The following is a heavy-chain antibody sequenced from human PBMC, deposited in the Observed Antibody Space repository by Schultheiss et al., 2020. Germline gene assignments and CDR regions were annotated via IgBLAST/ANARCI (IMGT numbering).Heavy chain of an antibody. CDR2: INHSGST. D-gene: IGHD6-19*01. CDR1: GGSFSGYY. J-gene: IGHJ6*02. CDR3: ARESSLLECSSGCHDYYGMDV. V-gene: IGHV4-34*01. Sequence: GSLRLSCAVYGGSFSGYYWSWIRQPPGKGLEWIGEINHSGSTNYNPSLKSRVTISVDTSKNQFSLKLSSVTAADTAVYYCARESSLLECSSGCHDYYGMDVWGQGTTVTV.